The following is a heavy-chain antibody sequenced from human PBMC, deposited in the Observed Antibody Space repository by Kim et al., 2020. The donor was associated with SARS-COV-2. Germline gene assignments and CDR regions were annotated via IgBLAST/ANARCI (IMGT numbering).Heavy chain of an antibody. CDR2: ITSSSAYI. CDR3: ARDKERGSGYYYTWDD. D-gene: IGHD3-22*01. J-gene: IGHJ4*01. Sequence: GGSLRLSCAASGFSFSDYTMNWVRQAPGKGLEWVSSITSSSAYIFYADSLEGRFTISRDNAKNSLYLQMSSLRVDDTAMYFGARDKERGSGYYYTWDDWG. CDR1: GFSFSDYT. V-gene: IGHV3-21*01.